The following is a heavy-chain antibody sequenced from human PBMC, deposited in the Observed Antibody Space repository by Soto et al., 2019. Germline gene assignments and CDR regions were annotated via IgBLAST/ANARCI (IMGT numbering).Heavy chain of an antibody. D-gene: IGHD3-16*01. CDR1: GFTFSNYW. J-gene: IGHJ6*02. Sequence: EVQLVESGGGLVQPGGSLRLSCAASGFTFSNYWMHWVRQAPGKGLVWVSRVDSDGTTTYYADSVKGRFTISRDNAKNTLHLQMNSLAAEDTAVYYCASNYAYAEGYYYYGIDVWGQGTTVTVSS. V-gene: IGHV3-74*01. CDR3: ASNYAYAEGYYYYGIDV. CDR2: VDSDGTTT.